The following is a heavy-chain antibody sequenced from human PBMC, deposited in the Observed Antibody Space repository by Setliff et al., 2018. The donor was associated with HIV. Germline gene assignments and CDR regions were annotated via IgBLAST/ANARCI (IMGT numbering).Heavy chain of an antibody. D-gene: IGHD3-10*01. CDR2: FDPEDGDT. CDR1: GYTLTELS. CDR3: ARVISGRGRELPDFDY. V-gene: IGHV1-24*01. J-gene: IGHJ4*02. Sequence: VKVSCRVYGYTLTELSMHWVRQAPGKGLEWMGRFDPEDGDTIYAQKFQGRVTMTEDTSADTAYMELSSLRSEDTAVYYCARVISGRGRELPDFDYWGQGTQVTVSS.